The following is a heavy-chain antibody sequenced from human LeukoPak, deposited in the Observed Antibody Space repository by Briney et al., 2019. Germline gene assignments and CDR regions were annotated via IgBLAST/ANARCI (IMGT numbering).Heavy chain of an antibody. J-gene: IGHJ4*02. Sequence: ASVKVSCTASGYTFTDYYMHWVRQAPGQGLEWMGWINPDSGGTNYAQKFQGRVTMTRGTSISTAYMELSRLRSDDTAVYYCARVAGYYYDSSGYYFGFVYWGQGTLVTVSS. CDR3: ARVAGYYYDSSGYYFGFVY. CDR2: INPDSGGT. D-gene: IGHD3-22*01. CDR1: GYTFTDYY. V-gene: IGHV1-2*02.